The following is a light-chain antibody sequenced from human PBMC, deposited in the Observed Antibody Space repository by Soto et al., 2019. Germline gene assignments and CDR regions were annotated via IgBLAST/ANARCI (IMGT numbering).Light chain of an antibody. J-gene: IGLJ2*01. CDR2: EGS. Sequence: QSALTQPASVSGSPGQSIPISCTGTSSDVGSYNLVSWYQQHPGKAPKLMIYEGSKRPSGVSNRFSGSKSGNTASLTISGLQAEDEADYYCCSYAGSSTVVFGGGTQLTVL. CDR1: SSDVGSYNL. CDR3: CSYAGSSTVV. V-gene: IGLV2-23*01.